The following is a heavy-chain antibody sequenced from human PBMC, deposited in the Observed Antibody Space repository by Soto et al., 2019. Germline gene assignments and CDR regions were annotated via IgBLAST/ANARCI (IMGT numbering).Heavy chain of an antibody. CDR3: AKDSGAIHSQY. CDR2: VNDNGDRT. CDR1: GFTFSTYA. J-gene: IGHJ1*01. Sequence: EVQLLESGGGLVQPGGSLRLSCAASGFTFSTYAMSWVRQAPGKGLEWVATVNDNGDRTYYADSVKGRFFISRDDSKNTGDLLMNSLRADDPAVYYCAKDSGAIHSQYWGQGPLVTVSS. V-gene: IGHV3-23*01.